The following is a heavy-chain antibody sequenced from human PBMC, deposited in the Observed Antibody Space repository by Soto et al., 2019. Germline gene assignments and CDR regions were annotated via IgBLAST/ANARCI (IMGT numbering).Heavy chain of an antibody. Sequence: GGSLRLSCAASVFTFSSYSMNWVRQAPGKGLEWVAVISYDGSNKYYADSVKGRFTISRDNSKNTLYLQMNSLRAEDTAVYYCAKDSSGYPYYFDYWGQGTLVTVSS. J-gene: IGHJ4*02. CDR1: VFTFSSYS. D-gene: IGHD3-22*01. CDR3: AKDSSGYPYYFDY. CDR2: ISYDGSNK. V-gene: IGHV3-30*18.